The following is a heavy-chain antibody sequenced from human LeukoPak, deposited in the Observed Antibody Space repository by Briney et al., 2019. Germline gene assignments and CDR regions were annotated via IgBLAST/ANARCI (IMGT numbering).Heavy chain of an antibody. J-gene: IGHJ3*02. CDR3: ARERGYYYDIMDAFDI. V-gene: IGHV3-7*01. Sequence: GGSLRLSCAASGFTFSSYWMSWVRQAPGKGLEWVANIKQDGSEKYYVDSVKGRFTISRDNAKNSLYLQMSSLRAEDTAVYYCARERGYYYDIMDAFDIWGQGTMVTVSS. D-gene: IGHD3-22*01. CDR1: GFTFSSYW. CDR2: IKQDGSEK.